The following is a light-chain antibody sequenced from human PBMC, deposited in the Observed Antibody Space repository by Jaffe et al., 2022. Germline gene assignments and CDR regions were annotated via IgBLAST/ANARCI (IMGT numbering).Light chain of an antibody. Sequence: EIVMTQSPATVSVSPGERVTLSCRASQGVSTYLAWYQQKPGQAPRLIIYDAYTRATGIPARFSGSGSGTEFSLTISSLQSEDFAVYYCQQYSAWPPACTFGQGTKVEIK. CDR3: QQYSAWPPACT. V-gene: IGKV3-15*01. CDR1: QGVSTY. J-gene: IGKJ2*02. CDR2: DAY.